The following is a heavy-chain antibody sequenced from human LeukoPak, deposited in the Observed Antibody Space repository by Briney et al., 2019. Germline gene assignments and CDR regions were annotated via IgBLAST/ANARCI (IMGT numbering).Heavy chain of an antibody. Sequence: GGSLRLSCAASGFTFSTYAMSWVRQAPGKGLEWVSAISGSGGSTYYADSVKGRFTISRDNSKNMLYLQMNSLRAEGTAIYYCAKKTRHIVVVTAIFFDYWGQGTLVTVSS. CDR2: ISGSGGST. CDR1: GFTFSTYA. J-gene: IGHJ4*02. V-gene: IGHV3-23*01. CDR3: AKKTRHIVVVTAIFFDY. D-gene: IGHD2-21*02.